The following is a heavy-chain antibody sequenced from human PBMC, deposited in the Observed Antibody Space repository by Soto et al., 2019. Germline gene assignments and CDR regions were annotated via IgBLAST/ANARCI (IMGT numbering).Heavy chain of an antibody. CDR3: ARGSSGRQQLRSWYFEY. J-gene: IGHJ4*02. CDR2: IYHSGST. CDR1: GGSISSSNW. D-gene: IGHD6-13*01. V-gene: IGHV4-4*02. Sequence: QVQLQESGPGLVKPSGTLSLTCAVSGGSISSSNWWSWVRQPPGKGLELIGEIYHSGSTNYNPSLKSRVTISVDKSKNQFSLKLSSVTAADTAVYYCARGSSGRQQLRSWYFEYWGQGTLVTVSS.